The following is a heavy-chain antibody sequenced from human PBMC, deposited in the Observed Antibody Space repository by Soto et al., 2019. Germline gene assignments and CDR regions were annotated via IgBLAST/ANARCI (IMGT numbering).Heavy chain of an antibody. CDR3: TTTVTTTLYYYYYNGMDV. D-gene: IGHD4-17*01. CDR2: IKSKTDGGTA. Sequence: PGGSLRLSCAGSGLTFTNAWMSWVRQAPGKGLEWVGRIKSKTDGGTADYAAVVKGRFIISRDDSKKTVYLQMNSLKTEDTAIYYCTTTVTTTLYYYYYNGMDVWGQGTTVTVS. CDR1: GLTFTNAW. V-gene: IGHV3-15*01. J-gene: IGHJ6*02.